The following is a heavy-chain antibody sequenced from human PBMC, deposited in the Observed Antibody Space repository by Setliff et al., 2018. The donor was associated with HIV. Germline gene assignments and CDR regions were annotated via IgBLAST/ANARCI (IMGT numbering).Heavy chain of an antibody. Sequence: GGSLRLSCAASGFTFSTYWMSWVRQAPGKGLEWVANIKQDGSEKNYMDSVKGRFTISRDNAKNSLYLQMNSLRVEDTAVYYCATDCAVVGGTGPLDSWGQGTLVTVSS. CDR1: GFTFSTYW. CDR2: IKQDGSEK. D-gene: IGHD1-26*01. J-gene: IGHJ4*02. CDR3: ATDCAVVGGTGPLDS. V-gene: IGHV3-7*05.